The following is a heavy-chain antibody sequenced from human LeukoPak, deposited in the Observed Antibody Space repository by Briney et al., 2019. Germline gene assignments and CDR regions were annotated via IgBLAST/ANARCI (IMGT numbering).Heavy chain of an antibody. CDR1: GGSISSYY. D-gene: IGHD3-9*01. V-gene: IGHV4-4*07. J-gene: IGHJ4*02. CDR2: IYTSGST. Sequence: LETLSLTCTVSGGSISSYYWSWIRQPAGKGLEWIGRIYTSGSTNYNPSLKSRVTMSVDTSKNQFSLKLSSVTAADTAVYYCARVRGNCKTYYDILTGYCAHFDSWGQGTLVTVSS. CDR3: ARVRGNCKTYYDILTGYCAHFDS.